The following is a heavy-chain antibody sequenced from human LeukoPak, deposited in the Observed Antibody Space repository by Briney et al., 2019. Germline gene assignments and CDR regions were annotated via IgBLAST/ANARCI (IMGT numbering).Heavy chain of an antibody. CDR1: GFTFSRYS. CDR2: ISHDGDHK. J-gene: IGHJ5*02. V-gene: IGHV3-30*03. CDR3: AREATVVRGNTIDP. Sequence: PGGSLRLSCAASGFTFSRYSMNWVRQAPGTGLEWVAVISHDGDHKYHADSVKGRFTISRDNSKNTLYLQMNSLRAEDTAVYYCAREATVVRGNTIDPWGQGTLVTVSS. D-gene: IGHD3-10*01.